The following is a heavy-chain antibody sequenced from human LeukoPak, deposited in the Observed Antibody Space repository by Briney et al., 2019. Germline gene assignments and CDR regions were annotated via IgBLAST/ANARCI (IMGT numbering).Heavy chain of an antibody. CDR2: IYSGGTT. V-gene: IGHV3-53*01. D-gene: IGHD6-13*01. J-gene: IGHJ5*02. CDR1: GFTVSNNY. Sequence: GGSLRLSCAASGFTVSNNYMSWVRQAPGKGLEWVSVIYSGGTTYYADSVKGRFTISRDNSKNALYLQMNSLRAEDTAVYYCAKEAGTGWFDPWGQGTLVTVSS. CDR3: AKEAGTGWFDP.